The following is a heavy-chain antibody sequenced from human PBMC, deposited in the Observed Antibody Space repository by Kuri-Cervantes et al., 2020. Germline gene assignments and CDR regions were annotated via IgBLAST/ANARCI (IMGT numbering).Heavy chain of an antibody. CDR2: ISYDGSNK. V-gene: IGHV3-30*18. CDR1: GFTFSSYG. D-gene: IGHD1-26*01. Sequence: GESLKISCAASGFTFSSYGMHGVRQAPGKGLEWVAVISYDGSNKYYADSVKGRFTISRDNSKNTLYLQMNSLRAEDTAVYYCAKDLKGWEFDYWGQGTLVTVSS. J-gene: IGHJ4*02. CDR3: AKDLKGWEFDY.